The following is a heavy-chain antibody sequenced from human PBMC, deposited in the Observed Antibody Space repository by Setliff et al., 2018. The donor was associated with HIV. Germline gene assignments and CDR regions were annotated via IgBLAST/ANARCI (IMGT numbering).Heavy chain of an antibody. J-gene: IGHJ4*02. D-gene: IGHD3-22*01. Sequence: GGSLRLSCAASGFTFRSYGMHWVRQAPGKGLEWVAVIWHDGSNKYYADSVKGRFTISRDNSKNTLYLQMNSLRAEDTAMYYCGRELSAGYYYDSSGGALDYWGQGTLVTVSS. V-gene: IGHV3-33*01. CDR2: IWHDGSNK. CDR3: GRELSAGYYYDSSGGALDY. CDR1: GFTFRSYG.